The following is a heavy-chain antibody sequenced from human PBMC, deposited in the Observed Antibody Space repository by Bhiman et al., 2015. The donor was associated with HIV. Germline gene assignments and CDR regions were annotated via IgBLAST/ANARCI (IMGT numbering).Heavy chain of an antibody. J-gene: IGHJ4*02. CDR1: GFTFRSYA. CDR2: ISYDGRII. D-gene: IGHD5-18*01. CDR3: ARDFSAMGYSYGYAFDYFDY. Sequence: QVQLVESGGGVVQPGRSLRLSCAASGFTFRSYAMHWVRQSPGKGLEWVAVISYDGRIIDYIDFVKGRFTISRDNSNNTLSLQMNSLRPEDTAVYYCARDFSAMGYSYGYAFDYFDYWGQGTLVTVSS. V-gene: IGHV3-30*03.